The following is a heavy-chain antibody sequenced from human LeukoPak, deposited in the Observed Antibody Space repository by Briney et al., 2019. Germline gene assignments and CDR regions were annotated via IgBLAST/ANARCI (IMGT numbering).Heavy chain of an antibody. CDR2: ISGSGGST. Sequence: GGSLRLSCAASGFTFSSYAMSWVRHAPGKGLEWVSAISGSGGSTYYADSVKGRFTISRDNSENTLYLQMNSLRAEDTAVYYCAKNFWSDKYYYYYMDVWGKGTTVTV. J-gene: IGHJ6*03. V-gene: IGHV3-23*01. CDR3: AKNFWSDKYYYYYMDV. D-gene: IGHD3-3*01. CDR1: GFTFSSYA.